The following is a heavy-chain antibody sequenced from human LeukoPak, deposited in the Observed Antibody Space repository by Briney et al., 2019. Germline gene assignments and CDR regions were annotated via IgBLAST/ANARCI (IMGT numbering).Heavy chain of an antibody. D-gene: IGHD2-2*01. CDR2: IKQDGREK. Sequence: GGSLRLSCAASGFTFSSSWMSWVRQAPGKGLEWVANIKQDGREKYYVDSVKGRFTISRDNAKNSLYLQMNGLRAEDTAVYYCARNILTPLEYQLLSKPYSGDYYYYYYMDVWGKGTTVTVSS. CDR3: ARNILTPLEYQLLSKPYSGDYYYYYYMDV. CDR1: GFTFSSSW. V-gene: IGHV3-7*01. J-gene: IGHJ6*03.